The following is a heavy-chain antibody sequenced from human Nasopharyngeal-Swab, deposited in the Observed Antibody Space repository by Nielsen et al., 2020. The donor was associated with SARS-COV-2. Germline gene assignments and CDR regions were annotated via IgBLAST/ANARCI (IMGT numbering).Heavy chain of an antibody. J-gene: IGHJ6*03. D-gene: IGHD3-10*01. CDR1: GGSFSGYY. CDR3: ARVVQRYYYYYYMDV. CDR2: INHSGST. Sequence: SETLSLTCAVYGGSFSGYYWSWIRQPPGKGLEWIGEINHSGSTNYNPSLKSRVTISVDTSKNQFSLKLSSVTAADTAVYYCARVVQRYYYYYYMDVWGKGTTVTVSS. V-gene: IGHV4-34*01.